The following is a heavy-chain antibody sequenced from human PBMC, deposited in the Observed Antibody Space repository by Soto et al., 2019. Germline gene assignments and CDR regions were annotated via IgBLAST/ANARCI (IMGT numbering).Heavy chain of an antibody. CDR3: AKGPGLYHFWSGPNY. J-gene: IGHJ4*02. D-gene: IGHD3-3*01. V-gene: IGHV3-23*01. CDR2: INGSGGNT. Sequence: EVQLLESGGGLVQPGGSLRLSCAASGFTFSSDAMSWVRQAPGKGLEWVSGINGSGGNTYYADSVKGRFTISRDNSKNTLYLQMNSLRTEDTAVYYCAKGPGLYHFWSGPNYWGQGTLVTVSS. CDR1: GFTFSSDA.